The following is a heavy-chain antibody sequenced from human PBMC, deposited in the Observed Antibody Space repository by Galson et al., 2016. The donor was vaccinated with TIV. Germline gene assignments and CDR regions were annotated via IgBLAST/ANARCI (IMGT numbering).Heavy chain of an antibody. CDR1: GYTFTSFG. D-gene: IGHD3-10*01. CDR2: ISAYNGDT. V-gene: IGHV1-18*01. J-gene: IGHJ4*02. CDR3: ARAPPLYYSSLPMDH. Sequence: SVKVSCKASGYTFTSFGLSWVRQAPGQGLEWMGWISAYNGDTYFAQNLQDRVTMTTDTSTRTAYMELRSLRSDDTAVYYCARAPPLYYSSLPMDHWGQGTLVTVSS.